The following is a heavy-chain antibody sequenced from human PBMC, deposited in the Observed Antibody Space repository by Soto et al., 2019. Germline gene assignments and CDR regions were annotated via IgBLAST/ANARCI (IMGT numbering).Heavy chain of an antibody. J-gene: IGHJ4*02. CDR1: GGSISSSNW. Sequence: QVQLQESGPGLVKPSGTLSLTCAVSGGSISSSNWWSWVRQPPGKGLEWIGEIYHSGSTNYNPSLKSRVTISVDKSKTQFALKLSSVTAADTAVYYCASLYGSGSYPSPEVDYWGQGTLVNVSS. D-gene: IGHD3-10*01. CDR2: IYHSGST. CDR3: ASLYGSGSYPSPEVDY. V-gene: IGHV4-4*02.